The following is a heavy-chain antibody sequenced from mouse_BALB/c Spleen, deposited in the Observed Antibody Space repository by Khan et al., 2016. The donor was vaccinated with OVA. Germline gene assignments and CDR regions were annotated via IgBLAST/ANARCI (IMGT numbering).Heavy chain of an antibody. V-gene: IGHV9-4*02. Sequence: LVESGPELKKPGETVRISCKASGYTFTTAGMQWVQKMPGKGLKWIGWINTHSGVPKYAQDFKGRFAFSLDTSASTVYLQITNLKHEVTALYVSARGGAAFYRYDGGAMDYWGQGTSVTVSS. D-gene: IGHD2-14*01. CDR1: GYTFTTAG. J-gene: IGHJ4*01. CDR2: INTHSGVP. CDR3: ARGGAAFYRYDGGAMDY.